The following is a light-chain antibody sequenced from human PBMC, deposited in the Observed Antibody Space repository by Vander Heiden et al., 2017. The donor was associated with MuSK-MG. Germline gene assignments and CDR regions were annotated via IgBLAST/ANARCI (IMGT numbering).Light chain of an antibody. V-gene: IGLV2-14*01. CDR2: EVH. J-gene: IGLJ2*01. CDR1: DNDIGRYNY. CDR3: TAHTSISTVL. Sequence: QSALTQPASVSGSPGQTITISCSGTDNDIGRYNYVSWYQQPPGKVPILLFYEVHRRPAVVADRFSGSKSANTAAPTISGRLPEDEADYYCTAHTSISTVLFGGGTKLTVL.